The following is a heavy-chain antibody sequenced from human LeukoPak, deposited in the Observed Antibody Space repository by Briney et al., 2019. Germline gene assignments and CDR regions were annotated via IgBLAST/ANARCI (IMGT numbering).Heavy chain of an antibody. Sequence: QPGGSLRLSCADSGFTFSTYWILWVRQTPGKGLDWVSRINPDGSYTSYADSVKGRFTISRDNARNTLYLQMDSLRVEDTALYYCAMDLAGYHDSWGQGTLVTVSS. CDR1: GFTFSTYW. CDR2: INPDGSYT. CDR3: AMDLAGYHDS. J-gene: IGHJ4*02. D-gene: IGHD3-9*01. V-gene: IGHV3-74*01.